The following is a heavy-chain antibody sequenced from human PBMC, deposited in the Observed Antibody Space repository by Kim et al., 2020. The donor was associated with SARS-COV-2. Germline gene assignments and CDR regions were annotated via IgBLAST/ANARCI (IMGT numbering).Heavy chain of an antibody. CDR1: GFNFKTFE. Sequence: GGSLRLSCAASGFNFKTFEMNWLRQAPGNGLEWVSHITIDSVVFYTDSVKGRFTISRDNARNSVYLQMNSLRVEDTGVYYCAREEISHPGWFDPWGQGTLVTVSS. CDR3: AREEISHPGWFDP. CDR2: ITIDSVV. J-gene: IGHJ5*02. V-gene: IGHV3-48*03. D-gene: IGHD3-10*01.